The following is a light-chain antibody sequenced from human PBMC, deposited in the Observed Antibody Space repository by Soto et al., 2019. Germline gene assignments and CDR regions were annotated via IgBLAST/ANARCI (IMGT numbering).Light chain of an antibody. V-gene: IGKV1-39*01. CDR2: AAS. Sequence: DIHMTQSPSSLSASVGDRVTITCRASQSISSFLNWYQQRPGKAPNLLIYAASTLRYGVPSRFRGSESGTEFTLTISRLEPEDFAMYYCQQCGGSPTFGQGTKVDIK. CDR1: QSISSF. J-gene: IGKJ1*01. CDR3: QQCGGSPT.